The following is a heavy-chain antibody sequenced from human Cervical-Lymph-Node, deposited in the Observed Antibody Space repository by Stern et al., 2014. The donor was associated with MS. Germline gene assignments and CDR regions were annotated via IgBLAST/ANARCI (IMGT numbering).Heavy chain of an antibody. V-gene: IGHV1-69*04. CDR2: IIPMLVIA. CDR3: ARGSPGLDY. D-gene: IGHD3/OR15-3a*01. Sequence: QVQLMQSGAEVKKPGSSVKVSCKASGGTFSSERITWVRQAPGKGLEWMGRIIPMLVIAVYAQRFQDKVTITADKSTNTAYLELKSLKSEDTAVYYCARGSPGLDYWGQGTLVTVSS. CDR1: GGTFSSER. J-gene: IGHJ4*02.